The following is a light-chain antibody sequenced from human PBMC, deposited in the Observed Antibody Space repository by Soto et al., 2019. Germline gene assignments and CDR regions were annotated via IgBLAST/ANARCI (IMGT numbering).Light chain of an antibody. V-gene: IGKV1-27*01. Sequence: DIQMTQSPSSLSASVGDRVTITCRASQGISNYIAWYQQKPGKAPKLLIYAASTLQSGVPSRFRDRGSGTDFTLTINSLQPEDVATYSCKQYSSVPLFGPGTQVAIK. CDR3: KQYSSVPL. CDR2: AAS. J-gene: IGKJ3*01. CDR1: QGISNY.